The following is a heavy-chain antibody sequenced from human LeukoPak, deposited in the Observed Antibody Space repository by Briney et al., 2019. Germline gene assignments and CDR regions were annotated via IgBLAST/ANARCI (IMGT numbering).Heavy chain of an antibody. V-gene: IGHV3-7*01. CDR1: GFTFSSYW. CDR2: IKQDASQE. CDR3: ARGVVYPAWSGHHWSDY. D-gene: IGHD3-3*01. Sequence: PGGSLRLSCAASGFTFSSYWMSWVRQAPGKGPEWVAHIKQDASQEYHVDSVKGRFTIFRDNAKNSLYLQMNSLRAEDTAVYYCARGVVYPAWSGHHWSDYWGQGALVTVSS. J-gene: IGHJ4*02.